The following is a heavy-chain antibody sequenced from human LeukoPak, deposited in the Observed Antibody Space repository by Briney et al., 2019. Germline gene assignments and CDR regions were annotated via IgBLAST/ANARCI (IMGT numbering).Heavy chain of an antibody. CDR1: GYSISSGYY. J-gene: IGHJ3*02. D-gene: IGHD2-2*01. V-gene: IGHV4-38-2*01. CDR2: IYHSGST. CDR3: ARHTLDIVVVPDGAFDI. Sequence: PSETLSVTCAVPGYSISSGYYWGWIRQPPGKGLEWIGSIYHSGSTYYNPSLKSRVTISVDTSKNQFSLKLSSVTAADTAVYYCARHTLDIVVVPDGAFDIWGQGTMVTVSS.